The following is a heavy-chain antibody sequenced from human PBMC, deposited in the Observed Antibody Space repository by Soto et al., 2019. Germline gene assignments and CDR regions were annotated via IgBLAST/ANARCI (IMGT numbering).Heavy chain of an antibody. V-gene: IGHV4-34*01. CDR2: INHSGST. J-gene: IGHJ6*02. Sequence: PSETLSLTCAVYGGSFSGYYWSWIRQPPGKGLEWIGEINHSGSTNYNPSLKSRVTISVDTSKNQFSLKLSSVTAADTAVYYCARGVTYYDFWSGYYVYYGMDVWGQGTTVTVSS. CDR3: ARGVTYYDFWSGYYVYYGMDV. D-gene: IGHD3-3*01. CDR1: GGSFSGYY.